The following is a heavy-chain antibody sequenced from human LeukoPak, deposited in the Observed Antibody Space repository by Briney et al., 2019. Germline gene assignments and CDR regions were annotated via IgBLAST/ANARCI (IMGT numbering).Heavy chain of an antibody. J-gene: IGHJ4*02. CDR1: GGTFSSYA. CDR3: ARGRPCSGGSCYYYY. Sequence: KVSCKASGGTFSSYAISWVRQAPGQGLEWRGGIIPIFGTANYAQKFQGRVTITTDESTSTAYMELSSLRSEDTAMYYCARGRPCSGGSCYYYYWGQGTLVTVSS. V-gene: IGHV1-69*05. D-gene: IGHD2-15*01. CDR2: IIPIFGTA.